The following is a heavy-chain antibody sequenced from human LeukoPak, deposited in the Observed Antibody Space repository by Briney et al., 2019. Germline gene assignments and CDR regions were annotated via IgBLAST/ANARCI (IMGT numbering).Heavy chain of an antibody. J-gene: IGHJ4*02. CDR1: GFTVITND. CDR3: ARGVEPLAAYTLAY. V-gene: IGHV3-53*01. CDR2: LYSDGNT. Sequence: PGGSLRLSCAASGFTVITNDMTWLRQAPGKGLEWVSVLYSDGNTKYADSVQGRFTISRDNSKNTLYLEMNSLSPDDTAVYYCARGVEPLAAYTLAYWGQGTLVTVTS. D-gene: IGHD3-16*01.